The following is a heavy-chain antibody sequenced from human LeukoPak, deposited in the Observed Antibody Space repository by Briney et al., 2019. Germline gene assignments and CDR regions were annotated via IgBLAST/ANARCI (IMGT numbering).Heavy chain of an antibody. J-gene: IGHJ3*02. CDR1: GYSISSGYY. D-gene: IGHD2-21*02. CDR2: IYHSGST. CDR3: ARRTGVVTAILVSTGAFDI. V-gene: IGHV4-38-2*02. Sequence: SETLSLTCTVSGYSISSGYYWGWIRQPPGKGLEWIGSIYHSGSTYYNPSLKSRVTISVDTSKNQFSLKLSSVTAADTAVYYCARRTGVVTAILVSTGAFDIWGQGTMVTVSS.